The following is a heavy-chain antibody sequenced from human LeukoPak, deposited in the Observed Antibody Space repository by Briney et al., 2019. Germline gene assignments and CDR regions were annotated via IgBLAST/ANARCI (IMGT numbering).Heavy chain of an antibody. D-gene: IGHD2-2*01. V-gene: IGHV4-34*01. J-gene: IGHJ3*02. CDR1: GGSFSGYY. CDR3: ARGPVVPAAMSPFDI. CDR2: INHSGST. Sequence: SETLSLTCAVYGGSFSGYYWSWIRQPPGKGLEWIGEINHSGSTNYNPSLKSRVTISVDTSKNQFSLKLSSVTAADTAVYYCARGPVVPAAMSPFDIWGQGTMVTVSS.